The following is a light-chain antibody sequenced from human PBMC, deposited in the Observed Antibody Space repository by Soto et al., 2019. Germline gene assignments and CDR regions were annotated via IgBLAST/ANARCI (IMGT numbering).Light chain of an antibody. CDR1: SSDVGGHNY. CDR3: SSYAGSNILV. V-gene: IGLV2-8*01. J-gene: IGLJ2*01. CDR2: EVS. Sequence: QSALTQPPSASGSPGQSVTISCTGTSSDVGGHNYVSWYQQHPGKAPKLMIYEVSTRPSGVPDRFSGSKSSNTASPTVSGLQAEYEADYYCSSYAGSNILVFGEGTKVTVL.